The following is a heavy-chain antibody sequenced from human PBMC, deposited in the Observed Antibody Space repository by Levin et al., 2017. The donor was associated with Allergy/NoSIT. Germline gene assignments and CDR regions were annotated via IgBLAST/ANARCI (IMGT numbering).Heavy chain of an antibody. Sequence: GESLKISCAASGFPFGTYAMVWVRQAPGKGLEWISYISGISSHMYYADSVKGRFTVSRDNHRNSLSLQMNGLRDEDTADYYCARDLGTSGWSFDLWGQGTRVTV. CDR1: GFPFGTYA. CDR3: ARDLGTSGWSFDL. J-gene: IGHJ4*02. D-gene: IGHD6-13*01. CDR2: ISGISSHM. V-gene: IGHV3-48*02.